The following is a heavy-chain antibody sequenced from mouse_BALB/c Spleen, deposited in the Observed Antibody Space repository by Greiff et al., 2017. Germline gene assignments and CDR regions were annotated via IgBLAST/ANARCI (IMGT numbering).Heavy chain of an antibody. CDR3: ARWAYYGNSYAMDY. J-gene: IGHJ4*01. V-gene: IGHV5-17*02. CDR2: ISSGSSTI. D-gene: IGHD2-10*01. CDR1: GFTFSSFG. Sequence: EVQGVESGGGLVQPGGSRKLSCAASGFTFSSFGMHWVRQAPEKGLEWVAYISSGSSTIYYADTVKGRFTISRDNPKNTLFLQMTSLRSEDTAMYYCARWAYYGNSYAMDYWGQGTSVTVSS.